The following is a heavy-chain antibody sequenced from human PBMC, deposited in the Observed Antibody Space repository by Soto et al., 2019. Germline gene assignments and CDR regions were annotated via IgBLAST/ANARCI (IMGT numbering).Heavy chain of an antibody. Sequence: EVHLVESGGGLVQPGRSLRLSCAASGFTFDDYAMHWVRQAPGKGLEWVSGISWNSGSIGYADSVKGRFTISRDNAKNSLYLQMNSLRAEDTALYYCAKDSASYYDFWSGYLDVWGKGTTVTVSS. CDR1: GFTFDDYA. J-gene: IGHJ6*04. V-gene: IGHV3-9*01. CDR3: AKDSASYYDFWSGYLDV. CDR2: ISWNSGSI. D-gene: IGHD3-3*01.